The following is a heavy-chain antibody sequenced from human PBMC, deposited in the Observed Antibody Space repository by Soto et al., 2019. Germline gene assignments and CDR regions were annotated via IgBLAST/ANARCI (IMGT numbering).Heavy chain of an antibody. CDR2: INAGNGNT. J-gene: IGHJ6*03. CDR1: GYTFTSYA. D-gene: IGHD1-7*01. CDR3: ASSTGSTLGYYYYYYMDV. Sequence: ASVKVSCKASGYTFTSYAMHWVRQAPGQRLEWMGWINAGNGNTKYSQKFQGRVTITRDTSASTAYMELSSLRSEDTAVYYCASSTGSTLGYYYYYYMDVWGKGTTVTVS. V-gene: IGHV1-3*01.